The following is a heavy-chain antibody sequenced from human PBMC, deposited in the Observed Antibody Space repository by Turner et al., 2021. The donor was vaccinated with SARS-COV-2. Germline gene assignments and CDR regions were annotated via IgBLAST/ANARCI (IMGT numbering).Heavy chain of an antibody. D-gene: IGHD3-9*01. CDR1: DCFLSRYY. V-gene: IGHV4-59*08. J-gene: IGHJ6*02. CDR2: IYDSGYA. CDR3: GIKGAYDILPGDTDYYYGMDV. Sequence: QVQLQESGPGLVMPSDTLSGTCTLSDCFLSRYYWGWIRQTPGKGLEWIGYIYDSGYATCNPPLKSRVAISVDKSKNHSSQKLSSVTAADTAVNYCGIKGAYDILPGDTDYYYGMDVWGQGTTVTVSS.